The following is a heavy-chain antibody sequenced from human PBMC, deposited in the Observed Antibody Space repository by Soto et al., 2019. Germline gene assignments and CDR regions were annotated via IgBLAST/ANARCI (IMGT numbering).Heavy chain of an antibody. CDR3: ARVSDYVWGSYRPDDAFDI. V-gene: IGHV3-21*01. J-gene: IGHJ3*02. CDR1: GFTFSSYS. D-gene: IGHD3-16*02. Sequence: EVQLVESGGGLVKPGGSLRLTCAASGFTFSSYSMNWVRQAPGKGLEWVSSISSSSSYIYYADSVKGRFTISRDNAKNSLYLQMNSLRAEDTAVYYCARVSDYVWGSYRPDDAFDIWGQGTMVTVSS. CDR2: ISSSSSYI.